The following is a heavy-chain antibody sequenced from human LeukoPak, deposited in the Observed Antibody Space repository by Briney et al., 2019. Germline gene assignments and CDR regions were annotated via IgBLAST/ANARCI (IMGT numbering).Heavy chain of an antibody. D-gene: IGHD4-17*01. CDR3: ARAGGDYSHYYYYYGMDGMDV. CDR2: ISACNGNT. J-gene: IGHJ6*02. CDR1: GYSFTSSG. Sequence: ASVKVSCKASGYSFTSSGISWVRQAPGQGLEWMGWISACNGNTKYAQKFEGRVTMTTDTSTSTAYLELRSLRSDDTAVYYCARAGGDYSHYYYYYGMDGMDVWGQGTTVTVSS. V-gene: IGHV1-18*01.